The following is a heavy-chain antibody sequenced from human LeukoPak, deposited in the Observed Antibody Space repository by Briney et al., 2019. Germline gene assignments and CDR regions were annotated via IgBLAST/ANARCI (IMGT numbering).Heavy chain of an antibody. CDR1: GGSISSYY. CDR3: ARGREGAGSPFDD. V-gene: IGHV4-59*01. Sequence: PSETLSLTCTVSGGSISSYYWSWIRQPPGKGLEWIGYIYHSGSTNYNPSLKSRVTISIDTSKNQFSLKLTSVTAADTAVYYCARGREGAGSPFDDWGQGTLVTVSS. D-gene: IGHD6-13*01. CDR2: IYHSGST. J-gene: IGHJ4*02.